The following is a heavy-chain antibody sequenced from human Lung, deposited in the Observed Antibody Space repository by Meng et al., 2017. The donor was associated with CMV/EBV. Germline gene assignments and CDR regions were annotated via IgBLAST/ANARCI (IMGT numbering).Heavy chain of an antibody. D-gene: IGHD3-10*01. CDR1: GFTISSHW. V-gene: IGHV3-7*01. Sequence: SCAASGFTISSHWMCWVRQAPGKGLEWVANIKADGSEKYYVDSVKGRFTVSRDNAKNSLYLQMNSLRAEDTAVYYCACNSGDCWGQGTLVTVSS. CDR3: ACNSGDC. J-gene: IGHJ4*02. CDR2: IKADGSEK.